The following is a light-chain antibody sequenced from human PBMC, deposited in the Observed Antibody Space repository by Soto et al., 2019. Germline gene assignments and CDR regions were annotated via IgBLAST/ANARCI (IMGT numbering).Light chain of an antibody. J-gene: IGLJ2*01. V-gene: IGLV3-1*01. Sequence: SYELTQPPSVSVSPGQTASITCSGDKLGDKYACWYQQKPGQSPVLVIYQESKRPSGIPERFSGSNSGNTATLTISGTQAMDEDDYYSQAWDSSTAVFGGGTQLTVL. CDR1: KLGDKY. CDR3: QAWDSSTAV. CDR2: QES.